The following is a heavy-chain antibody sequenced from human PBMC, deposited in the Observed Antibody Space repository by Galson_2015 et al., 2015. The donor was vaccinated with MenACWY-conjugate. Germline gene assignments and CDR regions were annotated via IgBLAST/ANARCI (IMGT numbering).Heavy chain of an antibody. V-gene: IGHV1-69*13. D-gene: IGHD6-6*01. CDR2: IIPIFGTA. CDR3: ARRGAVTAWQQLVPEYGMDV. CDR1: GGTFSSYA. Sequence: QSGAEVKKPGASVKVSCKASGGTFSSYAISWVRQAPGQGLEWMGGIIPIFGTANYAQKFQGRVTITADESTSTAYMELSSLRSEDTAVYYCARRGAVTAWQQLVPEYGMDVWGQGTTVTVSS. J-gene: IGHJ6*02.